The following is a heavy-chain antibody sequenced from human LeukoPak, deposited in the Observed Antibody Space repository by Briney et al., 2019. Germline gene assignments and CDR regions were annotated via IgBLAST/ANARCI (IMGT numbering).Heavy chain of an antibody. CDR3: ARGHSGWYDY. D-gene: IGHD6-19*01. Sequence: GGSLRLSCAASGFTFSSYAMSWVRQAPGKGLRWVSAISGSGGSTYYADPVKGRFTISRDNSKNTLYLQMNSLRAEDTAVYYCARGHSGWYDYWGQGTLVTVSS. J-gene: IGHJ4*02. CDR2: ISGSGGST. V-gene: IGHV3-23*01. CDR1: GFTFSSYA.